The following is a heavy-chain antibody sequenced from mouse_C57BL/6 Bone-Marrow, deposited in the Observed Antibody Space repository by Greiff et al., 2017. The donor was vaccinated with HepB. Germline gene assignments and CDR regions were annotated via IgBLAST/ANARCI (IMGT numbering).Heavy chain of an antibody. D-gene: IGHD3-2*02. CDR3: ARRRQLRMDY. Sequence: EVKLQESGGDLVKPGGSLKLSCAASGFTFSSYGMSWVRQTPDKRLEWVATISSGGSYTYYPDSVKGRFTISRDNAKNTLYLQMSSLKSEDTAMYYSARRRQLRMDYWGQGTSVTVSS. CDR1: GFTFSSYG. J-gene: IGHJ4*01. V-gene: IGHV5-6*02. CDR2: ISSGGSYT.